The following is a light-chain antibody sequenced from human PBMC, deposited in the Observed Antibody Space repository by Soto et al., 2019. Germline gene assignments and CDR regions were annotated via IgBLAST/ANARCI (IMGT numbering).Light chain of an antibody. J-gene: IGKJ1*01. Sequence: DAVMTQSPDSLAVSPGERATINCKSSQSVLYTSNNKNYLAWYQQKPGQPPKLLIYWASTRESGVPDRFSGSGSGTDFTLTISSLQAEDVAVYYCQQYYSTPVTFGQGTKVDIK. V-gene: IGKV4-1*01. CDR3: QQYYSTPVT. CDR1: QSVLYTSNNKNY. CDR2: WAS.